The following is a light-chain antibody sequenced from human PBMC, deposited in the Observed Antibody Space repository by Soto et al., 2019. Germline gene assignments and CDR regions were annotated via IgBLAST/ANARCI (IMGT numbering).Light chain of an antibody. J-gene: IGKJ1*01. CDR3: QHNYRYHHT. Sequence: AVRMTQSPSSFSASTGDRVTITWRASQGISSYLAAYQQKPGKAPKLLIYAASTWQSGVPARFGGSQPRKHLTIAISCLQPEHLATYYCQHNYRYHHTLGQGTKVEIK. CDR1: QGISSY. CDR2: AAS. V-gene: IGKV1-8*01.